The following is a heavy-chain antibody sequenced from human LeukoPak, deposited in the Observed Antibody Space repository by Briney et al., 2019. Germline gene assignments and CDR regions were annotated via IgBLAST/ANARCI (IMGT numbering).Heavy chain of an antibody. Sequence: PGGSLRLSWAASGFAVSNNYMTWVRQAPGKGLEWVSVIYKDGSTYYADSVKGRFTISRDNSKNTVYLQMNSLRAEDTAVYYCARGYCSGRSCYMWYSDYWGQGTLVTVSS. J-gene: IGHJ4*02. CDR2: IYKDGST. V-gene: IGHV3-53*01. CDR3: ARGYCSGRSCYMWYSDY. CDR1: GFAVSNNY. D-gene: IGHD2-15*01.